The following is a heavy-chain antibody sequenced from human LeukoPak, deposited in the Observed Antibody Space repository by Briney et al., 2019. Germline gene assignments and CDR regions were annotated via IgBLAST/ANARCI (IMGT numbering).Heavy chain of an antibody. Sequence: PGGSLRLSCAASGFTFSNFALSWVRQAPGKGLEWVSAISGRGRGGSTNYADSVKGRFTISGDNSKNTLYLQMNSLRAEDTAVYYCAKVRGSLIPFDAFDIWGQGTMVTVSS. J-gene: IGHJ3*02. CDR1: GFTFSNFA. CDR2: ISGRGRGGST. D-gene: IGHD3-10*01. CDR3: AKVRGSLIPFDAFDI. V-gene: IGHV3-23*01.